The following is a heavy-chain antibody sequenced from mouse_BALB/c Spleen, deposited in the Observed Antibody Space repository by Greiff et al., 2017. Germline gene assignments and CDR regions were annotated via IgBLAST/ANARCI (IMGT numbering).Heavy chain of an antibody. CDR1: GYSITSDYA. CDR2: ISYSGST. V-gene: IGHV3-2*02. CDR3: ARRGTARATYAMDY. D-gene: IGHD3-2*01. Sequence: DVKLVESGPGLVKPSQSLSLTCTVTGYSITSDYAWNWIRQFPGNKLEWMGYISYSGSTSYNPSLKSRISITRDTSKNQFFLQLNSVTTEDTATYYCARRGTARATYAMDYWGQGTSVTVSS. J-gene: IGHJ4*01.